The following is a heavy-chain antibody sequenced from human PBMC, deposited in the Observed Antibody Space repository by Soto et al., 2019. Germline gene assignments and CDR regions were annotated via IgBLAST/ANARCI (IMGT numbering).Heavy chain of an antibody. V-gene: IGHV3-30*03. CDR2: ISYDESDK. D-gene: IGHD6-19*01. CDR1: GFTFRSYT. Sequence: PXGSLRLSCAASGFTFRSYTMHWVRQAPGKGLEWVAVISYDESDKYYADSLKGRFTISRDNSKNTLYLQMNSLRGEDTAVYYCERDLSVAGPDDWGQGTLVTVSS. J-gene: IGHJ4*02. CDR3: ERDLSVAGPDD.